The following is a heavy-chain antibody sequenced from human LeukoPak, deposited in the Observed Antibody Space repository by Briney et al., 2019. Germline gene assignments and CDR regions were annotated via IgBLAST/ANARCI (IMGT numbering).Heavy chain of an antibody. D-gene: IGHD2-15*01. CDR3: ATPLIHSCSGGSCPPLMDV. J-gene: IGHJ6*02. V-gene: IGHV1-69*13. CDR2: TIPIFGTA. Sequence: ASVKVSCKASGGTFINYAISWVRQAPGQGLEWMGGTIPIFGTANYAQKFQGRVTITADESTSTAYMELSSLRSEDTAVYYCATPLIHSCSGGSCPPLMDVWGQGTTVTVFS. CDR1: GGTFINYA.